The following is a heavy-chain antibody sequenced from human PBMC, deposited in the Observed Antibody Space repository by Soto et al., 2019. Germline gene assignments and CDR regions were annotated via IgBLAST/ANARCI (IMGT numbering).Heavy chain of an antibody. CDR1: GTSISRYH. D-gene: IGHD6-6*01. V-gene: IGHV4-59*01. J-gene: IGHJ4*02. Sequence: SETLSLTCNVSGTSISRYHWSWIRQPPGKGLEWIGYIYYSGSTNYNPSLKSRVTISVDTSKNQFSLKLSSVTAADTAVYYCASKQLAEYYFDYWGQGTLVTVS. CDR3: ASKQLAEYYFDY. CDR2: IYYSGST.